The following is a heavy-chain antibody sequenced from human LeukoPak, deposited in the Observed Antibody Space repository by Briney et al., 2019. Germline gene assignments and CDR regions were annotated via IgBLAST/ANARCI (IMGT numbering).Heavy chain of an antibody. CDR1: GGSISSGSYY. J-gene: IGHJ3*02. CDR3: ARDLYDEVAPPAFDI. CDR2: IYYSGST. D-gene: IGHD5-12*01. V-gene: IGHV4-39*07. Sequence: SETLSLTCTVSGGSISSGSYYWSWIRQPAGKGLEWIGSIYYSGSTYYNPSLKSRVTISVDTSKNQFSLKLSSVTAADTAVYYCARDLYDEVAPPAFDIWGQGTMVTVSS.